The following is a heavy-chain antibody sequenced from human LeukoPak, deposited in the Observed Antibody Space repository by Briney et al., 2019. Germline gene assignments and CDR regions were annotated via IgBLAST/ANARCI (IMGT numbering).Heavy chain of an antibody. CDR3: ARSMGKYFDY. CDR1: GGSISSYY. V-gene: IGHV4-59*08. D-gene: IGHD7-27*01. CDR2: IHYSGST. Sequence: PSETLSLTCTVSGGSISSYYWSWIRQPPGKGLEWIGYIHYSGSTNYNPSLKSRVTISVDTSKNQFSLKLSSVTAADTAVYYCARSMGKYFDYWGQGTLVTVSS. J-gene: IGHJ4*02.